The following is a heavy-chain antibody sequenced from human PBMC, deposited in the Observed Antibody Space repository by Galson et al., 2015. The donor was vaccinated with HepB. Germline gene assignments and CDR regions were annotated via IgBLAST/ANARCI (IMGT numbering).Heavy chain of an antibody. V-gene: IGHV3-30-3*01. Sequence: SLRLSCAASGFTFSSYAMHWVRPAPGKGLEWVAVISYDVSITYYADSVKGRFTISRDNSKNTLYLQMNSLRVEDTAVYFCARDSQHYYDSSGYPGDFQHWGQGTLVTVSS. CDR3: ARDSQHYYDSSGYPGDFQH. D-gene: IGHD3-22*01. CDR2: ISYDVSIT. J-gene: IGHJ1*01. CDR1: GFTFSSYA.